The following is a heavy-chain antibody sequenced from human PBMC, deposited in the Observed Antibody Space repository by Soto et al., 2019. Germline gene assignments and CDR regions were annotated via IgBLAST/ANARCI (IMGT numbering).Heavy chain of an antibody. CDR3: ARDVFCGGAPACPDMDV. CDR2: ISGYNGNT. CDR1: GYTFSGYS. D-gene: IGHD2-21*01. J-gene: IGHJ6*02. V-gene: IGHV1-18*04. Sequence: ASVKVSCKASGYTFSGYSITWVRQAPGQGLEWMGRISGYNGNTNYARTLRGRLTLTTDTSTSTAYMELRSLTSDDTAVYYCARDVFCGGAPACPDMDVWGQGTPVTVSS.